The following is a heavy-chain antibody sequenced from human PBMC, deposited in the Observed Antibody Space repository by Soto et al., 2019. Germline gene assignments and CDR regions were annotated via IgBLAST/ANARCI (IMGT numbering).Heavy chain of an antibody. J-gene: IGHJ4*02. CDR1: GFTFTNYA. V-gene: IGHV3-21*06. CDR2: ISGSGST. Sequence: GGSLRLSCAASGFTFTNYAMIWIRQAPGKGLEWVSAISGSGSTYYGDSMKGRFTISRDNAKNSLYLEMNSLRAEDTAVYYCARESEDLTSNFDYWGQGTLVTVSS. CDR3: ARESEDLTSNFDY.